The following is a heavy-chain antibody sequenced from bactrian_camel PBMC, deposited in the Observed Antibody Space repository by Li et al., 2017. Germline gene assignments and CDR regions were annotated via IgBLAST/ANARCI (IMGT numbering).Heavy chain of an antibody. Sequence: DVQLVESGGELVQPGGSLRLSCAASGFTFSTYDMSWVRQAPGKGLEWVSQLNSGGERTYYQDSVKGRFTISQSNAENTLYLQMNNLKPEDTAVYYCAADVAYCSGYDERCCAEHEETYNYWGQGTQVTVS. V-gene: IGHV3S40*01. CDR1: GFTFSTYD. CDR3: AADVAYCSGYDERCCAEHEETYNY. D-gene: IGHD3*01. CDR2: LNSGGERT. J-gene: IGHJ4*01.